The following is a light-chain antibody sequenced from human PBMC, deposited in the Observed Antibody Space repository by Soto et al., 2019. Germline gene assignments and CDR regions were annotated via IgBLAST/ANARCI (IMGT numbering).Light chain of an antibody. CDR1: QSLSDN. J-gene: IGKJ1*01. Sequence: VSSPAPNIVVLSPGETVTHSCQASQSLSDNLAWYQQKPGQAPRLLIFRASSRASGVSARFSGGGSGTEFTLTISTLQSEDFAVYYCQQYGNWPPCPFGPGTKVDI. V-gene: IGKV3-15*01. CDR3: QQYGNWPPCP. CDR2: RAS.